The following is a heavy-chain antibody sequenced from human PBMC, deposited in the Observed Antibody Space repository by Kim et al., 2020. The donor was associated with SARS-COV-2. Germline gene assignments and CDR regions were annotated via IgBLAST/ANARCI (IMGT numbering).Heavy chain of an antibody. Sequence: AEAGKGRVTIYIENSKSTLYLQMNSLSAEDTAIYYCAKGGGYYGDLYVDYWGQGTLVTVSS. V-gene: IGHV3-23*01. J-gene: IGHJ4*02. D-gene: IGHD4-17*01. CDR3: AKGGGYYGDLYVDY.